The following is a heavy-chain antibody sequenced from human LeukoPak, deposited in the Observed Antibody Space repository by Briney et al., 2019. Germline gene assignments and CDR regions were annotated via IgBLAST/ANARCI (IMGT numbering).Heavy chain of an antibody. CDR1: ADSVSSNSAA. CDR3: ARFQGIGPRRYYFDY. J-gene: IGHJ4*02. Sequence: SRTLSLTCAISADSVSSNSAAGSCISQSPSRGLEWLGSTYDRSNWYHDYAVVVKSRITINPNKTNNQFSLQQNSVTPEDPAVYYCARFQGIGPRRYYFDYWGQGTLVTVSS. V-gene: IGHV6-1*01. CDR2: TYDRSNWYH.